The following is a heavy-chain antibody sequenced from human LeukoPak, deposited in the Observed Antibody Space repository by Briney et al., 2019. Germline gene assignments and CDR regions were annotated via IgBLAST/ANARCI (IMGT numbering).Heavy chain of an antibody. D-gene: IGHD1-26*01. CDR2: IIPIFGTA. CDR1: GGTLSSYA. CDR3: ARVSGSYLRL. J-gene: IGHJ4*02. Sequence: SVKVSCKASGGTLSSYANSWVRQAPGQGLEWMGRIIPIFGTANYAQKSQGRVTITTDESTSTAYRELSSLRSEDTAVYCCARVSGSYLRLWGQGTLVTVSS. V-gene: IGHV1-69*05.